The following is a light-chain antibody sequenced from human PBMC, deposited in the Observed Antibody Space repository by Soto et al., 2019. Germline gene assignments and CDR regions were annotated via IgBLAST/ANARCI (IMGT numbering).Light chain of an antibody. CDR2: WAS. V-gene: IGKV4-1*01. J-gene: IGKJ3*01. Sequence: DIVLTQSPGSLAVSLGERATIHCKSSQTIFYTSSNKNYLAWYQQRPGQPPKLLIYWASDRESGVPNRFSGSGSGTDFTLTISGLQAEDVAVYYCQQYYSTPFTFGPGTKVDIK. CDR1: QTIFYTSSNKNY. CDR3: QQYYSTPFT.